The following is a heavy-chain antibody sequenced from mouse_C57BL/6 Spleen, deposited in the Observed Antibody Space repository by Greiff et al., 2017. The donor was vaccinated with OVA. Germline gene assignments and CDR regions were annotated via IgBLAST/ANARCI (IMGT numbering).Heavy chain of an antibody. CDR2: ISSGGDYI. D-gene: IGHD4-1*01. V-gene: IGHV5-9-1*02. J-gene: IGHJ2*01. Sequence: DVQLQESGEGLVKPGGSLKLSCAASGFTFSSYAMSWVRQTPEKRLEWVAYISSGGDYIYYADTVKGRFTISRDNARNTLYLQMSSLKSEDTAMYYCTRGLGRGVFDYWGQGTTLTVSS. CDR3: TRGLGRGVFDY. CDR1: GFTFSSYA.